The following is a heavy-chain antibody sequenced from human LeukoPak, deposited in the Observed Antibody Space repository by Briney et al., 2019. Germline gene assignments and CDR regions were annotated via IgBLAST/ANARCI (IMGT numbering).Heavy chain of an antibody. CDR1: GDSFINYC. V-gene: IGHV5-51*01. CDR2: IYPGDSDT. Sequence: GESLQISCWGSGDSFINYCSGWVRQVPGTGLEYMGIIYPGDSDTRYSPSFKGQVTISADKSISTAYLQWSSLKASDTAMYYCTTTGTLDDYWGQGTLVTVSS. D-gene: IGHD1-1*01. CDR3: TTTGTLDDY. J-gene: IGHJ4*02.